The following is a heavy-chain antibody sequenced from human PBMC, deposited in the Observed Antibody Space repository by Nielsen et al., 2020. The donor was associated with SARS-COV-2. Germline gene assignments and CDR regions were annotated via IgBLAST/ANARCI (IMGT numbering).Heavy chain of an antibody. V-gene: IGHV3-30*19. CDR1: GFTFSSYG. D-gene: IGHD3-22*01. Sequence: GESLKISCAASGFTFSSYGMHWVRQAPGKGLEWVAVIWYDGSNKYYADSVKGRFTISRDNSKNTLYLQMNSLRAEDTAVYYCARGVGYYYDSSGYYSDYWGQGTLVTVSS. J-gene: IGHJ4*02. CDR3: ARGVGYYYDSSGYYSDY. CDR2: IWYDGSNK.